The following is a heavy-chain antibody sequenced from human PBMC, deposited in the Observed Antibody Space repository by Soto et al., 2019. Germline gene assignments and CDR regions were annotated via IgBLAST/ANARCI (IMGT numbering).Heavy chain of an antibody. D-gene: IGHD2-2*01. CDR2: LSGSGGSA. Sequence: GGSLRLSCAASGFTFSSYAMSWVRQAPGKGLEWVSGLSGSGGSAYYADSVKGRFTISRDNSKNTLYLQMNSLRAEDTAAYYCANDLRYCSSTSCYSRAYRGQRTPVTGSA. CDR3: ANDLRYCSSTSCYSRAY. CDR1: GFTFSSYA. V-gene: IGHV3-23*01. J-gene: IGHJ4*02.